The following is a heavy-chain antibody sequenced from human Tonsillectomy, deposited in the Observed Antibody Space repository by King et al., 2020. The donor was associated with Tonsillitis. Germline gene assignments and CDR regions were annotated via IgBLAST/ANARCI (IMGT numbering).Heavy chain of an antibody. Sequence: VQLVESGGGLVQPGGSLRLSCAASGFTFSNYWMSWVRQAPGKGLEGVANIRQDGSETYYVDSVKGRFTISRDNAKNSLYLQMTSLRAEDTAVYYCARGISAAGGRWYFDLWGRGTLVTVSS. CDR1: GFTFSNYW. CDR2: IRQDGSET. V-gene: IGHV3-7*04. J-gene: IGHJ2*01. D-gene: IGHD6-13*01. CDR3: ARGISAAGGRWYFDL.